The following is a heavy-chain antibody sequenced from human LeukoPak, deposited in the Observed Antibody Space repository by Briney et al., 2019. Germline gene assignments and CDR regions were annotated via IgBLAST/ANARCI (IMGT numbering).Heavy chain of an antibody. CDR3: ARVVYGDYVNYMDV. D-gene: IGHD4-17*01. J-gene: IGHJ6*03. Sequence: GGSLRLSCAASGFTFEDFGMNWVRRAPGKGQEWVSGINWNGGGTGYADSVKGRFTITRDNAKNSLYLQMNSLRAEDTALYYCARVVYGDYVNYMDVWGKGTTVTVSS. CDR1: GFTFEDFG. CDR2: INWNGGGT. V-gene: IGHV3-20*04.